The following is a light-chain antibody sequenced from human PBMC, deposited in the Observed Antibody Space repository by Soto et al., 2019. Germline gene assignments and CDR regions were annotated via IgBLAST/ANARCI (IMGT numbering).Light chain of an antibody. CDR2: DAS. V-gene: IGKV3-11*01. Sequence: EVVLTQSPATLSLSPGERATLSCRASRSVSTYLAWYQQKPGQAPRLLIYDASNRATGIPARFSASGSATDFTLTISSLEPEDFAVYYCQQRSSWITFGQGTRLEIK. CDR1: RSVSTY. J-gene: IGKJ5*01. CDR3: QQRSSWIT.